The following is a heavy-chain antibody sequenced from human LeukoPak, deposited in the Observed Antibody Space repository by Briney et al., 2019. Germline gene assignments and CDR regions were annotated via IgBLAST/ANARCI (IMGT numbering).Heavy chain of an antibody. D-gene: IGHD6-13*01. Sequence: GGSLRLSCAASGFLFDDYAMHWVRQAPGKGLEWVSGISWNSGIIGYADSVKGRFTISRDNAKNSLYLQMNSLRAEDTAVYYCARGTRNAMVAAGTGFDYWGQGTLVTVSS. CDR1: GFLFDDYA. CDR2: ISWNSGII. CDR3: ARGTRNAMVAAGTGFDY. V-gene: IGHV3-9*01. J-gene: IGHJ4*02.